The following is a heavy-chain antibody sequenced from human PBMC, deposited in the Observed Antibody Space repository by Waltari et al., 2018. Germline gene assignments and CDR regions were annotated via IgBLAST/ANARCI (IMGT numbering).Heavy chain of an antibody. V-gene: IGHV4-30-2*01. Sequence: QLQLQESGSGLVKPSQTLSLTCAVSGGSISSGGYSWSWIRQPPGKGLEWIGYIYHSGSTYSNPSRKSRVTISVDRSKNQFSLKLSSVTAADTAVYYCARGSDEGSYYDFWSGYYPRYFDYWGQGTLVTVSS. CDR2: IYHSGST. J-gene: IGHJ4*02. CDR3: ARGSDEGSYYDFWSGYYPRYFDY. D-gene: IGHD3-3*01. CDR1: GGSISSGGYS.